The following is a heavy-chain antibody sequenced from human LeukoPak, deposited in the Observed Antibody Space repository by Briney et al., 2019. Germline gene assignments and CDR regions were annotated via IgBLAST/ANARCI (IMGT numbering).Heavy chain of an antibody. CDR2: ISSSGSTI. Sequence: GGSLRLSCAASGFTFSSYEMNWVRQAPGKGLEWVSYISSSGSTIYYADSVKGRFTISRDNSKNSLYLQMNSLRAEDTALYYCAKEGPYYYDSSGYYFCPVDYWGQGTLVTVSS. CDR1: GFTFSSYE. V-gene: IGHV3-48*03. CDR3: AKEGPYYYDSSGYYFCPVDY. D-gene: IGHD3-22*01. J-gene: IGHJ4*02.